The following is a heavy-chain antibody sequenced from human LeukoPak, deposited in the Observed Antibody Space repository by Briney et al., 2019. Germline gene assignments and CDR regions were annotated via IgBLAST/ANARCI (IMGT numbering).Heavy chain of an antibody. Sequence: GGSLRLSCAASGFTFSNAWMTWVRQAPGKGLEWVGRIKSKTDGGTTDYAAPVKGRFTISRDDSKNTLYLQMNSLQTEDTAVYYCTRHDLRADFIDFWGQGTLVTVSS. J-gene: IGHJ4*02. CDR2: IKSKTDGGTT. CDR3: TRHDLRADFIDF. CDR1: GFTFSNAW. D-gene: IGHD3-3*01. V-gene: IGHV3-15*01.